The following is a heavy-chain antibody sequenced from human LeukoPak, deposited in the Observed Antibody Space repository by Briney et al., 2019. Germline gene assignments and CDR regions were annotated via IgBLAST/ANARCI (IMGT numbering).Heavy chain of an antibody. CDR3: ARDSGGYNWVRPIDY. Sequence: SETLSLTCTVSGGSISSSSYYWGWIRQPPGKGLEWIGSIYYSGSTYYNPSLKSRVTISVDTSKNQFSLKLSSVTAADTAVYYCARDSGGYNWVRPIDYWGQGTLVTVSS. CDR2: IYYSGST. CDR1: GGSISSSSYY. V-gene: IGHV4-39*07. D-gene: IGHD1-26*01. J-gene: IGHJ4*02.